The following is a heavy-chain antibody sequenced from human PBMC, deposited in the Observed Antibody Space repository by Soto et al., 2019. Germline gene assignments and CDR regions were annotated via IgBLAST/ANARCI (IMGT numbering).Heavy chain of an antibody. V-gene: IGHV1-69*06. D-gene: IGHD3-9*01. CDR1: GGTFSSYA. Sequence: ASVKVSCKASGGTFSSYAISWVRQAPGQGLEWMGGIIPIFGTANYAQKFQGRVTITADKSTSTAYMELSSLRSEDTAVYYCARDPRLRYFDWLSAQYGMDVWGQGTTVTVSS. CDR2: IIPIFGTA. CDR3: ARDPRLRYFDWLSAQYGMDV. J-gene: IGHJ6*02.